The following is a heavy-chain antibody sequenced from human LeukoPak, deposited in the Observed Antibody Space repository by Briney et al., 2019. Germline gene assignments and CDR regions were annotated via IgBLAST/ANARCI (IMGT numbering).Heavy chain of an antibody. CDR2: ISGSGGST. Sequence: GGSLRLSCAASGFTFNKYGMSWVRQAPGKGLEWVSSISGSGGSTYYADSVKGRFTISRDNAKNSLYLQMNSLRAEDTAVYYCARDGEDIVVVTAIPNYFDYWGQGTLVTVSS. D-gene: IGHD2-21*02. CDR1: GFTFNKYG. CDR3: ARDGEDIVVVTAIPNYFDY. V-gene: IGHV3-23*01. J-gene: IGHJ4*02.